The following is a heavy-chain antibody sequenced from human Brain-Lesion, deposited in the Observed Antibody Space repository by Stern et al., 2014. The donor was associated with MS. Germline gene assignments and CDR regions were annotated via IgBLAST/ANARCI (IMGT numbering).Heavy chain of an antibody. CDR3: AKSPALWYFDL. CDR1: GGSVSSGGYS. V-gene: IGHV4-31*01. D-gene: IGHD3-3*02. J-gene: IGHJ2*01. Sequence: VQLVESGPGLVKPLQTLSLTCTVSGGSVSSGGYSWNWIRQHPGNGLEWLGQDYYSGSIANNPSPKRLVTISVDTSKNQFSLRLRSVTAADTAVYYCAKSPALWYFDLWGRGTLAAVSS. CDR2: DYYSGSI.